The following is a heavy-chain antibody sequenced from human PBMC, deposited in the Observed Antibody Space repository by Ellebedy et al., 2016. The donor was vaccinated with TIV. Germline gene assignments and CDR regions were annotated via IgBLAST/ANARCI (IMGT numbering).Heavy chain of an antibody. CDR2: ISAGGGST. CDR3: ARVNGTAWFPPRFFDY. J-gene: IGHJ4*02. V-gene: IGHV3-23*01. Sequence: LSLTXXASGFTFTNYAMAWVRQAPGKGLEWVSVISAGGGSTYYADSVKGRFTISRDNLKNTLFLEMSSLRPEDAALFYCARVNGTAWFPPRFFDYWGQGTLVPVSS. D-gene: IGHD6-19*01. CDR1: GFTFTNYA.